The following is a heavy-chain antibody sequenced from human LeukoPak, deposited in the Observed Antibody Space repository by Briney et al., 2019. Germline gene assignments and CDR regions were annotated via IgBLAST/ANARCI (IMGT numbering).Heavy chain of an antibody. Sequence: GASVKVSCKASGYTFTGYYMHWVRQAPGQGLEWMGWINPNSGGTNYAQKFQGRVTMTRDTSISTAYMELSRLRSDDTAVYYCARNGYDSSGYYFSPNYYFDYWGQGTLVTVSS. CDR3: ARNGYDSSGYYFSPNYYFDY. V-gene: IGHV1-2*02. CDR2: INPNSGGT. D-gene: IGHD3-22*01. J-gene: IGHJ4*02. CDR1: GYTFTGYY.